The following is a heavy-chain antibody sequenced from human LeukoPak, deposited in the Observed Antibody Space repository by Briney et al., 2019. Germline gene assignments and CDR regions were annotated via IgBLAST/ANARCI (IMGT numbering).Heavy chain of an antibody. Sequence: GGSLRLSCAASGFTFSSFSMNWVRQAPGKGLEWVSSISGSGGSTYYADSVKGRFTISRDNSKNTLYLQMNSLRAEDTAVYYCAKDWTVRGYSYGPWGQGTLVTVSS. CDR1: GFTFSSFS. D-gene: IGHD5-18*01. CDR3: AKDWTVRGYSYGP. J-gene: IGHJ5*02. V-gene: IGHV3-23*01. CDR2: ISGSGGST.